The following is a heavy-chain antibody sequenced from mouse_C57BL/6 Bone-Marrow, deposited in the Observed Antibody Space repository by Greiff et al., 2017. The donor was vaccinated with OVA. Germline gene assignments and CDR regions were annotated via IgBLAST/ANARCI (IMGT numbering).Heavy chain of an antibody. V-gene: IGHV1-81*01. CDR1: GYTFTSYG. CDR2: IYPRSGNT. Sequence: VKLVESGAELARPGASVKLSCKASGYTFTSYGISWVKQRTGQGLEWIGEIYPRSGNTYYNEKFKGKATLTADKSSSTAYMELRSLTSEDSAVYFCAREGVYSAWFAYWGQGTLVTVSA. D-gene: IGHD1-1*01. J-gene: IGHJ3*01. CDR3: AREGVYSAWFAY.